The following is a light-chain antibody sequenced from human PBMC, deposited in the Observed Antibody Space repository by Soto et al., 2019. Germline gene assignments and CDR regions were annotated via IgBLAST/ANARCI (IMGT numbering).Light chain of an antibody. J-gene: IGKJ4*01. CDR1: QSVSSSY. V-gene: IGKV3-20*01. Sequence: EIVLTQSPGTLSLSPGERATLSCRASQSVSSSYLAWYQQKPGQAPRLLIYGASSRATGIPDRFSGSGSGTDFTLTISRLEPEDFAVYYCQQYSSSPNTFXGGTKVDIK. CDR2: GAS. CDR3: QQYSSSPNT.